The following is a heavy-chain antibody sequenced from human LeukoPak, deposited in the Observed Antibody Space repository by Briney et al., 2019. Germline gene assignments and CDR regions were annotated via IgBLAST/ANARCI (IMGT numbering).Heavy chain of an antibody. J-gene: IGHJ4*02. CDR1: GFTFSSYS. D-gene: IGHD3-10*01. Sequence: KAGGSLRLSCAASGFTFSSYSMNWVRQAPGKGLEWASSISSSSSYIYYADSVKGRFTISRDNAKNSLYLQMNSLRAEDTAVYYCAKDHYYGSGSYDYWGQGTLVTVSS. CDR2: ISSSSSYI. CDR3: AKDHYYGSGSYDY. V-gene: IGHV3-21*01.